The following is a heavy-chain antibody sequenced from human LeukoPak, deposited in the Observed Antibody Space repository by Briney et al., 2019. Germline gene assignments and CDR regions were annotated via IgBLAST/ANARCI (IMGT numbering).Heavy chain of an antibody. CDR1: GGTLSSSSYY. V-gene: IGHV4-39*01. Sequence: PSETLSLTCPVSGGTLSSSSYYWGWIRQPPGKGLVWIASIYYSGRTYYNPSLKSRVNISVDTSKNQFSLKLNSVTAADTSVYYCARRGTVTTGGYFDYWGQGTLVTVSS. D-gene: IGHD4-17*01. CDR2: IYYSGRT. J-gene: IGHJ4*02. CDR3: ARRGTVTTGGYFDY.